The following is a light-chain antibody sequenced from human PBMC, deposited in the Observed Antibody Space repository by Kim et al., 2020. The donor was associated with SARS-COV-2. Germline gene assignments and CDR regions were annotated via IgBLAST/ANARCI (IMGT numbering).Light chain of an antibody. Sequence: IVMTQSPATLSLSPGERATLSCRASQSVDIFLAWYQQKPGQAPRLLIYDASNRATGIPARFSGSGSGTDFSLTISSLEPEDFAIYYCQHRSNWPLTFGGGTKVDIK. CDR1: QSVDIF. CDR3: QHRSNWPLT. V-gene: IGKV3-11*01. CDR2: DAS. J-gene: IGKJ4*01.